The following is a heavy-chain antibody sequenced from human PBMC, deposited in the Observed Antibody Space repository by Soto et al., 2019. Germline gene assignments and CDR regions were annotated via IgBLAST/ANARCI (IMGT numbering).Heavy chain of an antibody. CDR1: GGSVSSYY. D-gene: IGHD3-22*01. J-gene: IGHJ4*02. Sequence: SETLSLTCTVSGGSVSSYYWSWIRQPPGKGLEWIGYIYYSGSTNYNPSLKSRVTISVDTSKNQFSLKLSSVTAADTAVYYCARVPDYYDSSGYYYPYYFDYWGQGTLVTVSS. V-gene: IGHV4-59*02. CDR3: ARVPDYYDSSGYYYPYYFDY. CDR2: IYYSGST.